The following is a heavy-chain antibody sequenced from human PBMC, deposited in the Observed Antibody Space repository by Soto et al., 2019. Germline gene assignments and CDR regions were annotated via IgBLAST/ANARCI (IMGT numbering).Heavy chain of an antibody. CDR1: GGSISSGGYY. J-gene: IGHJ4*02. Sequence: PSETLSLTCTVSGGSISSGGYYWSWIRQHPGKGLEWIGYIYYSGSTYYNPSLKSRVTISVDTSKNQFSLKLSSVTAADTAVYYCARNARGNGPVDYWGQGTLVTVSS. V-gene: IGHV4-31*03. CDR3: ARNARGNGPVDY. CDR2: IYYSGST. D-gene: IGHD3-10*01.